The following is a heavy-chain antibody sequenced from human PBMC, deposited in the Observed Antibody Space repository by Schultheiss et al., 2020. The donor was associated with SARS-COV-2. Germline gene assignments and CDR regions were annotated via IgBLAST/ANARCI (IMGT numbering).Heavy chain of an antibody. D-gene: IGHD3-22*01. V-gene: IGHV3-21*01. J-gene: IGHJ3*02. CDR1: GFTFSSYS. CDR2: ISGSGGKS. CDR3: ARDRSGYSFLDAFDI. Sequence: GGSLTLSCAASGFTFSSYSMNWVRQAPGKGLEWVSAISGSGGKSYYADSVKGRFTISRDTAKNSLYLQMNSLRAEDTAVYYCARDRSGYSFLDAFDIWGQGTTVTVSS.